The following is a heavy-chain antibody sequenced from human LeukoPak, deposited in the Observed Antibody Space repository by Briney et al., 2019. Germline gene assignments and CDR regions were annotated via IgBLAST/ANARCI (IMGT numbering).Heavy chain of an antibody. CDR3: ARASGTPAYYYYMDV. CDR2: ISYDGSNK. Sequence: PGGSLRLSCAASGFTFSSYAMHWVRQAPGKGLEWVAVISYDGSNKYHADSVKGRFTISRDNSKNTLYLQMNSLRAEDTAVYYCARASGTPAYYYYMDVWGKGTTVTVSS. D-gene: IGHD1-7*01. J-gene: IGHJ6*03. CDR1: GFTFSSYA. V-gene: IGHV3-30*01.